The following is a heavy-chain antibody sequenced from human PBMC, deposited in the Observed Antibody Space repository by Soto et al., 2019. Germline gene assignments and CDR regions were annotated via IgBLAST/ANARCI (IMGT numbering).Heavy chain of an antibody. J-gene: IGHJ5*02. V-gene: IGHV4-39*01. Sequence: SETMSLTCTVSGDSIISSDFYWGWVRQPPGKGLEWIGSIFYLGSSYYNPSLKSRVTMSVDTSKNQFSLRLRSVTAADTALYFCARHSLALRKNNWFDPWGQGIMVTVSS. CDR1: GDSIISSDFY. CDR2: IFYLGSS. CDR3: ARHSLALRKNNWFDP. D-gene: IGHD3-3*02.